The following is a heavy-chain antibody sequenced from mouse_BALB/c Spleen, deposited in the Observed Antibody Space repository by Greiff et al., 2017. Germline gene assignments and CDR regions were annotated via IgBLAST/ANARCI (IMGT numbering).Heavy chain of an antibody. CDR1: GYTFTNYW. CDR2: IYPGGGYT. V-gene: IGHV1-63*02. J-gene: IGHJ4*01. Sequence: VQLQQSGAELVRPGTSVKMSCKAAGYTFTNYWIGWVKQRPGHGLEWIGDIYPGGGYTNYNEKFKGKATLTADTSSSTAYMQLSSLTSEDSAIYYCARSDPYYYGSSYGDYAIDYWGQGTSVTVSS. D-gene: IGHD1-1*01. CDR3: ARSDPYYYGSSYGDYAIDY.